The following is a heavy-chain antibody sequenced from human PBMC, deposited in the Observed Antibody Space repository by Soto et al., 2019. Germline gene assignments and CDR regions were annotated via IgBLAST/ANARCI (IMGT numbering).Heavy chain of an antibody. CDR1: GGSISSGGYY. Sequence: SETLSLTCTVPGGSISSGGYYWSWTRQHPEKGLKRIGYILYRWCTYYYPSLNSRVTISVDTSKNQFSLRLSSVTAADTSVYYCASQLGIAAAGTPFLFDYWGQGTLVTVS. CDR2: ILYRWCT. CDR3: ASQLGIAAAGTPFLFDY. V-gene: IGHV4-31*03. J-gene: IGHJ4*02. D-gene: IGHD6-13*01.